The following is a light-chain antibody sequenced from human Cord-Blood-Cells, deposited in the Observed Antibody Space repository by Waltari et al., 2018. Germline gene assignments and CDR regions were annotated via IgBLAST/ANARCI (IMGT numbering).Light chain of an antibody. CDR1: QSISSY. V-gene: IGKV1-39*01. J-gene: IGKJ3*01. Sequence: DIQMTQSPSSLSASVGDRVTITCRASQSISSYLNWYQQKPGKAPKLLIYAASSLQSGVPSRFSGSGSGTYFTLSISSLQPEDFATYDCQQSYSTLFTFGPGTKVDIK. CDR3: QQSYSTLFT. CDR2: AAS.